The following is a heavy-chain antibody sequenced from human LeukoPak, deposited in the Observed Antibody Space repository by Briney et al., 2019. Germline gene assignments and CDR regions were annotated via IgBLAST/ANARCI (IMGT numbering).Heavy chain of an antibody. Sequence: GGSLRLSCSASGFTFSSYWMSWVRQAPGKGLEWMANIKQDGSVQNYVDSVEGRFTISRDNAKDSLFLQLNNLGAEDTAVYFCARDGIMTYAFDIWGQGTKVTVSP. J-gene: IGHJ3*02. V-gene: IGHV3-7*01. CDR3: ARDGIMTYAFDI. D-gene: IGHD1-1*01. CDR2: IKQDGSVQ. CDR1: GFTFSSYW.